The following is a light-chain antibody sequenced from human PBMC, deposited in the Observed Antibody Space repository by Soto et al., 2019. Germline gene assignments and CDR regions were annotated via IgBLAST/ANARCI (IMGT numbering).Light chain of an antibody. CDR2: SAS. J-gene: IGKJ1*01. Sequence: RVTQSPSSVSAAVVDRVTITCQTSQDISSSVAWSQQKPWKAPNLLLFSASALHRGVPPRFSGSGSGTAFPRTVSSLQHDDFAIYYCHQAGSFPWTCDEGTRVEIK. CDR3: HQAGSFPWT. CDR1: QDISSS. V-gene: IGKV1D-12*01.